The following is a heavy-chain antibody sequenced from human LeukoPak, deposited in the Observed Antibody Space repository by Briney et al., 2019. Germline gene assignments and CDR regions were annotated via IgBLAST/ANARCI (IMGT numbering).Heavy chain of an antibody. J-gene: IGHJ4*02. D-gene: IGHD1-26*01. CDR2: IYYSGST. Sequence: PSETLSLTCAVYGGSFSGYYWSWIRQPPGKGLEWIGYIYYSGSTNYNPSLKSRVTISVDTSKNQFSLKLSSVTAADTAVYYCARRRIVGATDNFDYWGQGTLVTVSS. V-gene: IGHV4-59*08. CDR3: ARRRIVGATDNFDY. CDR1: GGSFSGYY.